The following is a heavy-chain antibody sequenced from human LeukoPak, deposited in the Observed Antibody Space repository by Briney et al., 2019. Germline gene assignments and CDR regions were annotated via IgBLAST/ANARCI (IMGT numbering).Heavy chain of an antibody. D-gene: IGHD1-26*01. Sequence: SETLSFTCAVSGGSISSGVYSWSWFRQPPGKGLEWIGYIYYSGNTYYNPSLKSRVTISVDTSKNHFSLKLSSVTAADTAVYYCARASLRVGARGAFDIWGQGTMVTVSS. J-gene: IGHJ3*02. CDR3: ARASLRVGARGAFDI. CDR1: GGSISSGVYS. V-gene: IGHV4-30-4*07. CDR2: IYYSGNT.